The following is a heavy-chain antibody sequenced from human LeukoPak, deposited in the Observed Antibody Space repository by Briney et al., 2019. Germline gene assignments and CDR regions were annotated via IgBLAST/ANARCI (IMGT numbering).Heavy chain of an antibody. Sequence: PGGSLRLSCAASGFTVSSNYMSWVRQAPGKGLEWVSVIYSGGSTYYADSVKGRFTISRDNSKNSLYLQMNSLRAEDTAVYYCARINGVRGVTDYFHFDYWGQGTLVTVSS. J-gene: IGHJ4*02. CDR2: IYSGGST. D-gene: IGHD3-10*01. CDR3: ARINGVRGVTDYFHFDY. CDR1: GFTVSSNY. V-gene: IGHV3-53*01.